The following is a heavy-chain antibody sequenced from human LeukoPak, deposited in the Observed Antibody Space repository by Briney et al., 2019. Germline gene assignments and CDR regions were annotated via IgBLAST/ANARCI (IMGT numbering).Heavy chain of an antibody. V-gene: IGHV1-8*03. CDR3: ARASAHCSSTSCYYYMDV. J-gene: IGHJ6*03. D-gene: IGHD2-2*01. CDR2: MNPNSGNT. CDR1: GYTFTSYD. Sequence: ASVKVSCKASGYTFTSYDTNWVRQATGQGLEWMGWMNPNSGNTGYAQKFQGRVTITRNTSISTAYMELSSLRSEDTAVYYCARASAHCSSTSCYYYMDVWGKGTTVTVSS.